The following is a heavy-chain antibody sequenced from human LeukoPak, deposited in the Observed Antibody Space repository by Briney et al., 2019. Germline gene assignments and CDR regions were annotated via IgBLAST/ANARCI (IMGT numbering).Heavy chain of an antibody. D-gene: IGHD1-7*01. CDR2: IIPIFGTA. CDR3: AGSGMELELRGYFDY. Sequence: ASVKVSCKASGGTFSSYAISWVRQAPGQGLEWMGGIIPIFGTANYAQKFQGRITITADESTSTAYMELSSLRSEDTAVYYCAGSGMELELRGYFDYWGREPWSPSP. CDR1: GGTFSSYA. V-gene: IGHV1-69*13. J-gene: IGHJ4*02.